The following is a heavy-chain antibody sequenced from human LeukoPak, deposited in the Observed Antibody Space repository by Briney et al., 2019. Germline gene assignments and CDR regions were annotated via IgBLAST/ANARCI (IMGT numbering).Heavy chain of an antibody. CDR1: GYSFTSYW. V-gene: IGHV5-51*01. J-gene: IGHJ4*02. CDR2: IYPGDSDT. D-gene: IGHD1-26*01. Sequence: GESLKISCKDSGYSFTSYWIGWVRQMPGKGLEWMGIIYPGDSDTRYSPSFQGQVTISTDKSISTAYLQWSSLKASDTAMCYCARPQNSGSYYDFDYWGQGTLVTVSS. CDR3: ARPQNSGSYYDFDY.